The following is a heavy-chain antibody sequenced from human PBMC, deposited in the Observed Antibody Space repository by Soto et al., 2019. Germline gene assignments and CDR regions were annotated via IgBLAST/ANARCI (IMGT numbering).Heavy chain of an antibody. CDR2: IWYDGSNE. J-gene: IGHJ1*01. V-gene: IGHV3-33*01. CDR1: GFTFSSYG. CDR3: GREEYSSGTGYFQH. Sequence: QVQLVESGGGVVQPGRSLRLSCAASGFTFSSYGMHWVRQAPGKGLEWVALIWYDGSNEYYVDSVKGRFTISRDNSKNTLCLQMNSLGAEDTAMYYCGREEYSSGTGYFQHWGQGTLVTVSS. D-gene: IGHD6-19*01.